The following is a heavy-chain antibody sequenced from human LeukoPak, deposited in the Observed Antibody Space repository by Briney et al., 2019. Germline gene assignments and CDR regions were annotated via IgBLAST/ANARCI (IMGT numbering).Heavy chain of an antibody. Sequence: SETLSLTCTVSGYSISSGYYWGWIRQPPGKGLEWIGSIYHTGNTYYNPSLKSRVTISVDTSKNQFSLKLSSVTAADTAFYFCARGSQDILDPNCFDPWGQGTLVTVSS. V-gene: IGHV4-38-2*02. D-gene: IGHD5-12*01. CDR3: ARGSQDILDPNCFDP. J-gene: IGHJ5*02. CDR1: GYSISSGYY. CDR2: IYHTGNT.